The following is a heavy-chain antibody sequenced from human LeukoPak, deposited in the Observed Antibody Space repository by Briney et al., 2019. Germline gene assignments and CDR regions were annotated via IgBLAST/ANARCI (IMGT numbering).Heavy chain of an antibody. D-gene: IGHD3-16*01. J-gene: IGHJ4*02. CDR3: ARWGTLRLPGGY. Sequence: ASVTVSCKASGHTFTDYYVHWVRHAPGQGLEWMGRLNPKRGGTKYAEKLQGRVPMTRDTSISTVYMEQSRLQSDNTPVYYFARWGTLRLPGGYWGQGALVTVSS. CDR2: LNPKRGGT. CDR1: GHTFTDYY. V-gene: IGHV1-2*06.